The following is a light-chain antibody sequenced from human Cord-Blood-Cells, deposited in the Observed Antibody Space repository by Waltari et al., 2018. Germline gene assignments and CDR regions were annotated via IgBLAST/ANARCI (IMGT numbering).Light chain of an antibody. Sequence: DIQMTQSPSSLSASVGDRVTITCRASQSISSYLNWYQQKPGKAPKLLIYGASSLQSGVPSRFSGSGSGTDFTLTIRSLQPEDFATYYCQQSYSTLRTFGQGTKLEIK. CDR1: QSISSY. V-gene: IGKV1-39*01. CDR3: QQSYSTLRT. CDR2: GAS. J-gene: IGKJ2*01.